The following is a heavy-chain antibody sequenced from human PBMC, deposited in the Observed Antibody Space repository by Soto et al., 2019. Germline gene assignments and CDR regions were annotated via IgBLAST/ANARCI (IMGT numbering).Heavy chain of an antibody. V-gene: IGHV4-4*02. CDR3: ARGSSFRGDFDI. CDR1: GGSVISSSW. D-gene: IGHD2-21*01. J-gene: IGHJ3*02. Sequence: SETLSLTCGVSGGSVISSSWWTWVRQSPGKGLEWIGEIYHAGSPNYNPSFQSRISISLDKSKNSFSLSLTSVTAADAAIYYCARGSSFRGDFDIWGQGTTVTVSS. CDR2: IYHAGSP.